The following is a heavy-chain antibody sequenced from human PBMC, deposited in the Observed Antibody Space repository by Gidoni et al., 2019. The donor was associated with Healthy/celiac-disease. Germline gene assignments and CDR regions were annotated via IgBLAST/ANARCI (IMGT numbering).Heavy chain of an antibody. Sequence: QVQLVQSGAEVKKPGASVKVSCKASGYTFTSYYLPWVRQAPGQGLEWMGIRNPSGGSTSYAQKFQGRVTMTRDTSTSTFYMELSSLRSEDTAVYYCARDQPVGSGSYIFLGYYYGMDVWGQGTTVTVSS. J-gene: IGHJ6*02. V-gene: IGHV1-46*01. CDR2: RNPSGGST. D-gene: IGHD3-10*01. CDR1: GYTFTSYY. CDR3: ARDQPVGSGSYIFLGYYYGMDV.